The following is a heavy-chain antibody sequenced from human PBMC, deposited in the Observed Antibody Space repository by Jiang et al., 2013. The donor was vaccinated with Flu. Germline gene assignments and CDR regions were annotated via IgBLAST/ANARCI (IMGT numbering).Heavy chain of an antibody. V-gene: IGHV3-23*01. D-gene: IGHD1-14*01. J-gene: IGHJ4*02. CDR2: ISGSGGST. Sequence: PGKGLEWVSAISGSGGSTYYADSVKGRFTISRDNSKNTLYLQMNSLRAEDTAVYYCAKDTGSYFDYWGQGTLVTVSS. CDR3: AKDTGSYFDY.